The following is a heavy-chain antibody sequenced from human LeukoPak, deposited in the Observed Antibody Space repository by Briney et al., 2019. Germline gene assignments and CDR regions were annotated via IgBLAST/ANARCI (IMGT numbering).Heavy chain of an antibody. D-gene: IGHD2-2*01. V-gene: IGHV3-53*01. CDR2: ISPAGDST. CDR1: GFTVSRDY. Sequence: TGGSLRLSCAASGFTVSRDYMSWVRQAPGQGLEWVSVISPAGDSTTDADSVKGRFTISRDNSKSTLYLQMNGLTAEDTALYYCARRLVTAGITDFFDSWGQGTLVSVSS. CDR3: ARRLVTAGITDFFDS. J-gene: IGHJ4*02.